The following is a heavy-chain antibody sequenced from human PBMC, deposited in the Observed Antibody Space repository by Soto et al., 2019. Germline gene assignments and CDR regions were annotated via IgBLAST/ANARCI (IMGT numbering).Heavy chain of an antibody. V-gene: IGHV4-30-2*01. CDR2: IYHGEST. CDR1: GGSISSGGYS. Sequence: QLQLQESGSGLVKPSQTLSLTCAVSGGSISSGGYSWSWIRQPPGKGLEWIGYIYHGESTYYNPSLTSRATISVDRSKNQFSLKLSSVTAADTAVYYCARAEGGIFDYWGQGTLVTVSS. J-gene: IGHJ4*02. CDR3: ARAEGGIFDY.